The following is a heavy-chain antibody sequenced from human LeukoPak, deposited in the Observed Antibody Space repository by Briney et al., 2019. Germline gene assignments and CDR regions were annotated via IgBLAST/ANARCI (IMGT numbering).Heavy chain of an antibody. CDR3: ARVNGGHGAFDI. V-gene: IGHV3-30*02. CDR1: GFTFSSYG. CDR2: IRYDGSNK. J-gene: IGHJ3*02. Sequence: PGGSLRLSCAASGFTFSSYGMHWVRQAPGKGLEWVAFIRYDGSNKYYADSVKGRFTISKDISKNTVSLQMVSLRAEDTAVYFCARVNGGHGAFDIWGQGTMVTVSS. D-gene: IGHD2-8*01.